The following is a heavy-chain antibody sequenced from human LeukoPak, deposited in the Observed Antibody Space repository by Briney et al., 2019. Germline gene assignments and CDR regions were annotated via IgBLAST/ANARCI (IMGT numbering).Heavy chain of an antibody. J-gene: IGHJ4*02. CDR1: GGSFSGYY. CDR2: INHSGST. V-gene: IGHV4-34*01. Sequence: SETLSLTCAVYGGSFSGYYWSWIRQPPGKGLEWIGEINHSGSTNYNPSLKSRVTISVDTSKNQFPLKLSSVTAADTAVYYCARGPLGYCTNGVCYGHDYWGQGTLVTVSS. CDR3: ARGPLGYCTNGVCYGHDY. D-gene: IGHD2-8*01.